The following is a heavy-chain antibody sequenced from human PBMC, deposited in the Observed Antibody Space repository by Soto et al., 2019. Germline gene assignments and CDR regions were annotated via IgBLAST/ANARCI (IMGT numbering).Heavy chain of an antibody. J-gene: IGHJ6*02. CDR1: GDSVSSDSAG. CDR2: TYYRSKWYN. D-gene: IGHD1-26*01. CDR3: ARFDVVGAANSFYYGLGG. Sequence: SQTLSLTCAISGDSVSSDSAGWAWIRQSPSRGLEWLGRTYYRSKWYNHYAVSVEGRITINADTSKNEFSLHLNSVTPEDTAVYFCARFDVVGAANSFYYGLGGWGQGTPFTVSS. V-gene: IGHV6-1*01.